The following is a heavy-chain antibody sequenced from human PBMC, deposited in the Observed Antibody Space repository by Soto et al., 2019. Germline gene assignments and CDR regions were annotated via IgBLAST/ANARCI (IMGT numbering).Heavy chain of an antibody. D-gene: IGHD3-3*01. CDR1: GGSISSSSYY. J-gene: IGHJ6*02. V-gene: IGHV4-39*01. CDR3: ARHAGPYYDFWSGYPTTYYYYGMDV. Sequence: SETLSLTCTVSGGSISSSSYYWGWIRQPPGKGLEWIGSIYYSGSTYYNPSLKSRVTISVDTSKNQFSLKLSSVTAADTAVYYCARHAGPYYDFWSGYPTTYYYYGMDVWGQGTTVTVSS. CDR2: IYYSGST.